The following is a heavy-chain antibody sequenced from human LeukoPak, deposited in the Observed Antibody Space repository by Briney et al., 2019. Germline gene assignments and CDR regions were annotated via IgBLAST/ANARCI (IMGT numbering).Heavy chain of an antibody. Sequence: GGSLRLSCAATGFTFGDYAMSWVRQAPGKGLEWVGFIRTEDYDGATDYGASVKGRFTISRDDSKNIAYLQMNSLNTEDTGIYFCTRIFGYYYFYMDVWGKGTTVIVSS. CDR1: GFTFGDYA. V-gene: IGHV3-49*04. CDR2: IRTEDYDGAT. D-gene: IGHD3-16*01. CDR3: TRIFGYYYFYMDV. J-gene: IGHJ6*03.